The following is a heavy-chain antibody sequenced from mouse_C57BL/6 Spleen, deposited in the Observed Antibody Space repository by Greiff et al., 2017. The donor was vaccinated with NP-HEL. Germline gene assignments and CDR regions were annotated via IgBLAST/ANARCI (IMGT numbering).Heavy chain of an antibody. Sequence: EVQGVESVAELVRPGASVKLSCTASGFNIKNTYMHWVKQRPEQGLEWIGRIDPANGNTKYAPKFQGKATITADTSSNTAYLQLSSLTSEDTAIYYCASSYYYGSSPFAYWGQGTLVTVSA. J-gene: IGHJ3*01. V-gene: IGHV14-3*01. CDR3: ASSYYYGSSPFAY. CDR2: IDPANGNT. CDR1: GFNIKNTY. D-gene: IGHD1-1*01.